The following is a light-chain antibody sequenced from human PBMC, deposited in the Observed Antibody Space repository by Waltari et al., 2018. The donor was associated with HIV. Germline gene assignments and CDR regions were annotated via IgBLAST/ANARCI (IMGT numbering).Light chain of an antibody. CDR3: STWDDSLNGRV. V-gene: IGLV1-44*01. CDR2: SDN. J-gene: IGLJ3*02. Sequence: HSVLTQPPSASGTPGQWVTISCSGSSPNIGSRSVNWYQQLPGTAPKLLIYSDNQRPSGVPDRLSGSKSGTSASLAISGLQSEDEADYYCSTWDDSLNGRVFGGGTKLTVL. CDR1: SPNIGSRS.